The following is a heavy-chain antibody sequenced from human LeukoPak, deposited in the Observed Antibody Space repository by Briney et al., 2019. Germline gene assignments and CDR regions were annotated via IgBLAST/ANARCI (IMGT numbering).Heavy chain of an antibody. D-gene: IGHD3-10*01. CDR2: ISGSGGST. V-gene: IGHV3-23*01. CDR1: GFTFSSYA. Sequence: GGSLRLSCAASGFTFSSYAMSWVRQAPGKGLEWVSAISGSGGSTYYADSVKGRFTISRDNSKNTLYLQMNSLRAEDTAVYYCAKDLITMVRGVIIYFDYWGQGTLVTVSS. CDR3: AKDLITMVRGVIIYFDY. J-gene: IGHJ4*02.